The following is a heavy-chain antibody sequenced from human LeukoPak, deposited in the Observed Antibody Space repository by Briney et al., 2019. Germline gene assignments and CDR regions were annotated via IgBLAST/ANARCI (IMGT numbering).Heavy chain of an antibody. CDR1: GFTVSSNY. CDR3: ARARLVYGSGSYHFDY. CDR2: IYSGGST. V-gene: IGHV3-66*02. D-gene: IGHD3-10*01. Sequence: PGGSLRLSCSASGFTVSSNYMSWVRQAPGKGLEWVSVIYSGGSTYYADSVKGRSTISRDNSKNTLYLQMNSLRAEDTAVYYCARARLVYGSGSYHFDYWGQGTLVTVSS. J-gene: IGHJ4*02.